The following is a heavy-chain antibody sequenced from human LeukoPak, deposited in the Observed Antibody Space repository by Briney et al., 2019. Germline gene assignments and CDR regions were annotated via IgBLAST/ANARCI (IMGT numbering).Heavy chain of an antibody. CDR3: ARDGNYGGSPGLDY. CDR2: ISAYNGNT. V-gene: IGHV1-18*01. D-gene: IGHD4-23*01. Sequence: ASVKVSCKASGGTFSSYAISWVRQAPGQGLEWMGWISAYNGNTNYAQKLQGRVTMTTDTSTSTAYMELRSLRSDDTAVYYCARDGNYGGSPGLDYWGQGTLVTVSS. J-gene: IGHJ4*02. CDR1: GGTFSSYA.